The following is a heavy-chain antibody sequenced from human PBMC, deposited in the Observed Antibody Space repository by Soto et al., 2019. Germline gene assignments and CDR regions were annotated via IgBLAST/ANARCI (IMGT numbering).Heavy chain of an antibody. D-gene: IGHD6-13*01. V-gene: IGHV3-30*18. CDR2: ISFDGSDK. J-gene: IGHJ4*02. CDR1: GFTFSRCG. Sequence: GGSLRLSCVASGFTFSRCGIHWVRQAPGKGLEWLALISFDGSDKKYADSVKGRFTISRDNSKNTLYLQMNSLRAEDTAVYYCAKESGDSSNWYVEYYFDSWGQGTLVTVSS. CDR3: AKESGDSSNWYVEYYFDS.